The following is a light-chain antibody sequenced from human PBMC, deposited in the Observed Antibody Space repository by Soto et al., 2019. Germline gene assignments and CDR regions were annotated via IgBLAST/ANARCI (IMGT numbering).Light chain of an antibody. CDR1: QSVTKRF. CDR3: QQYGESSYA. V-gene: IGKV3-20*01. J-gene: IGKJ2*01. CDR2: GAS. Sequence: EIVLTQSPGTLSLSPGETATLSCRASQSVTKRFLTWYQQKPVQGPMLIIYGASSRATGIPDRFSGGGSGTDFTLTINRLETEDFAVYYCQQYGESSYAFGQGTKLQIK.